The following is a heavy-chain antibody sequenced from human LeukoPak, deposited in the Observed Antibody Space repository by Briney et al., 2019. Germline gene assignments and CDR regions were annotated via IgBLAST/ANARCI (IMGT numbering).Heavy chain of an antibody. Sequence: ASVKVSCKASGYTFTSYDISWVRQAPGQGLEWMGWISAYNGNTNYAQKLQGRVTMTTDTSTSTAYMELRSLRSDDTAVYYCAKLTTLITPYAFDIWGQGTMVTVSS. CDR1: GYTFTSYD. J-gene: IGHJ3*02. D-gene: IGHD4-23*01. CDR2: ISAYNGNT. CDR3: AKLTTLITPYAFDI. V-gene: IGHV1-18*01.